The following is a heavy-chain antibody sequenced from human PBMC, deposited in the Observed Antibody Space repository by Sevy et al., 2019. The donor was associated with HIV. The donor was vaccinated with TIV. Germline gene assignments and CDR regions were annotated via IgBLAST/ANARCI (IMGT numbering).Heavy chain of an antibody. Sequence: GGSLRLSCAASGFTFSGSAMHWVRQASGKGLEWVGRIRSKANSYATAYAASVKGRFTISSDDSKNTAYLQMNSLKTEDTAVYYCSRQRVLPWFGEFLDYYYYGMDVWGQGTTVTVSS. CDR3: SRQRVLPWFGEFLDYYYYGMDV. J-gene: IGHJ6*02. CDR1: GFTFSGSA. D-gene: IGHD3-10*01. V-gene: IGHV3-73*01. CDR2: IRSKANSYAT.